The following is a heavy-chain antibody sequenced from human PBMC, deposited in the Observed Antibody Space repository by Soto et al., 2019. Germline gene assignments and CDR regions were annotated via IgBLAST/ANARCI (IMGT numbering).Heavy chain of an antibody. CDR3: TTHYDFWSGYYTSMDV. CDR2: IKSKNDGGTT. D-gene: IGHD3-3*01. V-gene: IGHV3-15*07. CDR1: GFTLDDYS. J-gene: IGHJ6*02. Sequence: GSLRLSCAAAGFTLDDYSMQWVRQAPGKGLKWVGRIKSKNDGGTTDYAATVKGRFTISRDDSKNTLYLQMNSLKTEDIAVYYCTTHYDFWSGYYTSMDVWGQGTTVTVSS.